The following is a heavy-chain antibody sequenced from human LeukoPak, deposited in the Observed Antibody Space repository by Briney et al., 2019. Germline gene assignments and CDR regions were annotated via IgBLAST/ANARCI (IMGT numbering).Heavy chain of an antibody. J-gene: IGHJ4*02. V-gene: IGHV3-7*03. Sequence: GGSLRLSCATSEFTFSFYWMNWVRQAPGKGLEWVASIKQDGSERYYVDSVKGRFTISRDNAKNSLYLQMNSLKTEDTAVYYCTTDPGSGSSQKIDYWGQGTLVTVSS. CDR3: TTDPGSGSSQKIDY. D-gene: IGHD3-10*01. CDR2: IKQDGSER. CDR1: EFTFSFYW.